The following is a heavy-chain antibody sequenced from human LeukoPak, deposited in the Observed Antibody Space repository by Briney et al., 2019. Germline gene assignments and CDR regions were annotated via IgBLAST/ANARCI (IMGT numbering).Heavy chain of an antibody. CDR3: ARESERSGWYDY. CDR1: GLITDDYA. J-gene: IGHJ4*02. V-gene: IGHV3-43*02. Sequence: PGGSLRLSCAAPGLITDDYAIHWVRQAQGKGLEWVSLISGDGGSTFYADSVRGRFTISRDNSKNSLSLQMSSLRSEDTALYFCARESERSGWYDYWGQGTLVTVSS. CDR2: ISGDGGST. D-gene: IGHD6-13*01.